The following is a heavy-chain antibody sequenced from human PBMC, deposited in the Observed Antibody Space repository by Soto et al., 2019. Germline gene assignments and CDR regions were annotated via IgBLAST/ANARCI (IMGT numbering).Heavy chain of an antibody. Sequence: ASVQVSSRASCSTFTSCGISWVRQAPGRGVEWMGWMNPNSGNTGYTQKFQGRVTMTRNTSISTAYMELSSLRSEDTAVYYCARGEAGGGYSGYDDRYYYYYMDVWGKGTTVTVSS. V-gene: IGHV1-8*02. J-gene: IGHJ6*03. CDR2: MNPNSGNT. CDR3: ARGEAGGGYSGYDDRYYYYYMDV. CDR1: CSTFTSCG. D-gene: IGHD5-12*01.